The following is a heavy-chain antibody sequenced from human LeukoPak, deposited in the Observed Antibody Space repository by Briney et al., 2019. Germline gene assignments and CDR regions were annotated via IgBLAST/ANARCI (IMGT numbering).Heavy chain of an antibody. D-gene: IGHD3-22*01. CDR3: ASDSSGYFGP. Sequence: GGSLRLSCAASGFTFSNYYMNWLRQAPGRGLERVSYISNSGIAKYYADSVKGRFTISRDNAKNSVYLEMNSLRAEDTAVYYCASDSSGYFGPWGQGTLVTVSS. CDR1: GFTFSNYY. J-gene: IGHJ5*02. CDR2: ISNSGIAK. V-gene: IGHV3-11*01.